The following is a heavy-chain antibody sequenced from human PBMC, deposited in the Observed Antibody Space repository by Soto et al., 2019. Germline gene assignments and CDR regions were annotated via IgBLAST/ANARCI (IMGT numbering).Heavy chain of an antibody. V-gene: IGHV3-23*01. CDR2: VSGGGAST. D-gene: IGHD3-3*01. CDR1: GFSFAGYA. J-gene: IGHJ4*02. CDR3: AKTQTFNGYYGGFDA. Sequence: EVQLWESGGGFVQPGGSLRLSCAATGFSFAGYALTWVRQAPGKGLEWLSAVSGGGASTYYADSVRGRFSISRDVSGNMIYLQLKRLTAGDTATYYCAKTQTFNGYYGGFDAWGQGTRVTVSS.